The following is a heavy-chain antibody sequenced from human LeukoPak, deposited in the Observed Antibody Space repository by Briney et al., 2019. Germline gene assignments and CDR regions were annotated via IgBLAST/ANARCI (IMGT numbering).Heavy chain of an antibody. J-gene: IGHJ4*02. Sequence: GGSLRLSCAASGFTVSSYYMNWVRQAPGKGLEWVANIKQDGSEKKYVDSVRGRFTISRDNAKNSLYLQMNSLRAEDTAVYYCARSNLDGDYGDYRPFNYWGQGTLVTVSS. CDR3: ARSNLDGDYGDYRPFNY. CDR2: IKQDGSEK. D-gene: IGHD4-17*01. V-gene: IGHV3-7*01. CDR1: GFTVSSYY.